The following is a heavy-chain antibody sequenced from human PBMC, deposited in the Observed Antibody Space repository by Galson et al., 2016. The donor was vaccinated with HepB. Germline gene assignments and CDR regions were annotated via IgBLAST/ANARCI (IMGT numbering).Heavy chain of an antibody. CDR2: INPKTGGT. CDR3: ARAWDSGYDLGLDY. V-gene: IGHV1-2*02. Sequence: SVKVSCKASGYTFTSYAMHWVRQAPGQGLEWMGWINPKTGGTNYAQTFQGRVTVTRDTSITTSYMELRRLRSDDTAIYFCARAWDSGYDLGLDYWGQGTLVTVSS. J-gene: IGHJ4*02. CDR1: GYTFTSYA. D-gene: IGHD5-12*01.